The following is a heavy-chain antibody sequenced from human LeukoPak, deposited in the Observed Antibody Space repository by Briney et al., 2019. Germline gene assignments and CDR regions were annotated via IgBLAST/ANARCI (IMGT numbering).Heavy chain of an antibody. CDR1: GFTLINYG. D-gene: IGHD6-13*01. CDR2: IWYDGSYK. V-gene: IGHV3-33*06. CDR3: AKVVQYTASTGTGLDY. J-gene: IGHJ4*02. Sequence: PGGSLRLSCAASGFTLINYGMHWVRQAPGKGLDWVAVIWYDGSYKYYADSVKGRFTISRDNSKNTLYLQMNSLRAEDTAIYYCAKVVQYTASTGTGLDYWGQGTLVTVSS.